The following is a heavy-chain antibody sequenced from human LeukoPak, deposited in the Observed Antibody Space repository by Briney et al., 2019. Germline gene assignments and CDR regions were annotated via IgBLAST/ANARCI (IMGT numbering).Heavy chain of an antibody. CDR2: ISSSSAHI. Sequence: GGSLRLSCAASGFSFSTYSMNWVRQAPGKGLEWVSSISSSSAHIFYADSVKGRFSVSRDNAKNSLYLQMNSLRVEDTAVYYCTSRYCTTTNCYSFDIWGQGTMVTVSS. D-gene: IGHD2-2*01. J-gene: IGHJ3*02. CDR1: GFSFSTYS. CDR3: TSRYCTTTNCYSFDI. V-gene: IGHV3-21*01.